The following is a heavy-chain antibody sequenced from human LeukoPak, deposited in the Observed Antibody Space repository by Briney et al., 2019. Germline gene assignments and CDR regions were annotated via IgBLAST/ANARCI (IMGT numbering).Heavy chain of an antibody. CDR1: GGSISSYY. D-gene: IGHD3-9*01. CDR2: IYYSGRT. J-gene: IGHJ3*02. Sequence: PSETLSLTCTVSGGSISSYYWSWIRQPAGKGLEWIGYIYYSGRTHYNPSLKSPVTISVDTSKNQFSLNLSSVTAADTAVYYCARWDPSFDAFSDAFDIWGQGTMVTVSS. V-gene: IGHV4-59*01. CDR3: ARWDPSFDAFSDAFDI.